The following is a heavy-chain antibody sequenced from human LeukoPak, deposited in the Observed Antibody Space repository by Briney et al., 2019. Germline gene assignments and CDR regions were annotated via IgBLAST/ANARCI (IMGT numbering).Heavy chain of an antibody. Sequence: MASETLSLTCAVYGGSFSGYYWSWIRQPPGKGLEWIGYIYYSGSTYYNPSLKSRVTISVDTSKNQFSLKLSSVTAADTAVYYCARDHIILLWFGELLSYGMDVWGQGTTVTVSS. J-gene: IGHJ6*02. CDR1: GGSFSGYY. CDR3: ARDHIILLWFGELLSYGMDV. CDR2: IYYSGST. V-gene: IGHV4-30-4*08. D-gene: IGHD3-10*01.